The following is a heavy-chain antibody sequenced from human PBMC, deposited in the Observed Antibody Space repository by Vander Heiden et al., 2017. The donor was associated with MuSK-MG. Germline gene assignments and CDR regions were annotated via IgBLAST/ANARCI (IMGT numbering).Heavy chain of an antibody. CDR1: GGSISSYY. CDR3: AREARYDSYGHIYYFDY. J-gene: IGHJ4*02. CDR2: IYYSGST. D-gene: IGHD5-18*01. Sequence: QVQLQESGPGLVEPSETLSLTCAVPGGSISSYYWSWIRQPPGKGLEWIGYIYYSGSTNYNPSLKSRVTISVDTSKNQFSLKLSSVTAADTAVYYCAREARYDSYGHIYYFDYWGQGTLVTVSS. V-gene: IGHV4-59*01.